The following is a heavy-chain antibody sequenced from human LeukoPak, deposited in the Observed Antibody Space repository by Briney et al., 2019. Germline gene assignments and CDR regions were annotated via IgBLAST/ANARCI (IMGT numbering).Heavy chain of an antibody. CDR1: GGSISSSSYY. D-gene: IGHD2-21*02. Sequence: PSETLSLTCTVSGGSISSSSYYWGWIRQPPGKGLEWIGSIYYSGSTNYNPSLKSRVTISVDTSKNQFSLKLSSVTAADTAVYYCARDRDNIVVVTAPRVYYYMDVWGKGTTVTVSS. V-gene: IGHV4-39*07. J-gene: IGHJ6*03. CDR3: ARDRDNIVVVTAPRVYYYMDV. CDR2: IYYSGST.